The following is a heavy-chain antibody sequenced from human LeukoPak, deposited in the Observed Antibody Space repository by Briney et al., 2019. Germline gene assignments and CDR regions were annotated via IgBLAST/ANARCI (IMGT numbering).Heavy chain of an antibody. CDR1: GGSISSYY. Sequence: SETLSLTCTVSGGSISSYYWSWIRQPPGKGLDWIGSIYHSGNTYYNPSLKSRVTISVDTSKNQFSLKLSSVTAADTAVYYCAAGSDYVKVKDYWGQGTLVTVSS. V-gene: IGHV4-59*04. CDR2: IYHSGNT. D-gene: IGHD3-10*01. CDR3: AAGSDYVKVKDY. J-gene: IGHJ4*02.